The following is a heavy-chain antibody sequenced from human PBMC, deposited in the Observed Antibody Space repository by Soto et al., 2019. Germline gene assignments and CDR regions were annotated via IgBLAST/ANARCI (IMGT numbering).Heavy chain of an antibody. Sequence: TGGSLRLSCAASGFTVSSNYMSWVRQAPGKGLEWVSVIYSGGSTYYADSVKGRFTISRDNSKNTLYLQMNSLRAEDTAVYYCARALAYYYDSSGPGYWGQGTLVTVSS. D-gene: IGHD3-22*01. CDR3: ARALAYYYDSSGPGY. J-gene: IGHJ4*02. CDR1: GFTVSSNY. CDR2: IYSGGST. V-gene: IGHV3-66*01.